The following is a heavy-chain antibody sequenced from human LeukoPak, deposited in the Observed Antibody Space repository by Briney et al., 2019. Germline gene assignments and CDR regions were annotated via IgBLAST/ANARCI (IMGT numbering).Heavy chain of an antibody. CDR2: IKQDGSEK. CDR3: ARDLDPPFGYDSSGYPPNAFDI. D-gene: IGHD3-22*01. V-gene: IGHV3-7*01. Sequence: QSGGSLRLSCAASGFTFSSYWMSWVRQAPGKGLEWVANIKQDGSEKYYVDSVKGRFTISRDNAKNSLYLQMNSLRAEDTAVYYCARDLDPPFGYDSSGYPPNAFDIWGQGTMVTVSS. CDR1: GFTFSSYW. J-gene: IGHJ3*02.